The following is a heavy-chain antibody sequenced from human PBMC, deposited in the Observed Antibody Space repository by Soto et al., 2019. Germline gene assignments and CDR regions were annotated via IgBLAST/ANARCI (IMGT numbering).Heavy chain of an antibody. J-gene: IGHJ5*02. CDR3: ARHTTYYYDSSGYYKNWFDP. D-gene: IGHD3-22*01. CDR2: IYYSGST. Sequence: SETLSLTCTVSGGSISSGDYYWSWIRQPPGKGLERIGYIYYSGSTYYNPSLKSRVTISVDTSKNQFSLKLSSVTAADTAVYYCARHTTYYYDSSGYYKNWFDPWGQGTLVTVSS. V-gene: IGHV4-30-4*01. CDR1: GGSISSGDYY.